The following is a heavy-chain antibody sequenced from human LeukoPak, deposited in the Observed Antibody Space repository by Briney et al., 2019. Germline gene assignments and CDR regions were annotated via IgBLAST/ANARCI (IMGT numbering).Heavy chain of an antibody. CDR2: IYNSGNT. CDR1: GGSISSYY. Sequence: SETLSLTCTVSGGSISSYYWTWIRQPPGKGLEWIGYIYNSGNTNYNPSLRSRGTISVDTSKNQFSLKLTSVTSADTAIYYCAREVAGTLNFDYWGQGTLVTVSS. V-gene: IGHV4-59*01. CDR3: AREVAGTLNFDY. D-gene: IGHD6-19*01. J-gene: IGHJ4*02.